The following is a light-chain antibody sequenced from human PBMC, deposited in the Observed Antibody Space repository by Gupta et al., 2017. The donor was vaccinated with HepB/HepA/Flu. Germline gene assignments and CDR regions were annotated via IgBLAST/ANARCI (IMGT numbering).Light chain of an antibody. CDR1: SSNIGSNY. CDR3: ATWDDSPSGYV. CDR2: RNN. J-gene: IGLJ1*01. Sequence: QSVLTQPPSASGTPGQRVTISCSGSSSNIGSNYVYWYQQFPGTAPKLLIYRNNQRPSGVPDRFSGSKPGTSASLAISGLRSDDEADYYCATWDDSPSGYVFGNGTNVTVL. V-gene: IGLV1-47*01.